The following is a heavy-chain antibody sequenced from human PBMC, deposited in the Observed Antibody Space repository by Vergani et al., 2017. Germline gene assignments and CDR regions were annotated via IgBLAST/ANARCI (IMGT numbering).Heavy chain of an antibody. CDR2: IIPILGIA. CDR1: GGTFSSYA. D-gene: IGHD6-13*01. V-gene: IGHV1-69*04. J-gene: IGHJ6*02. CDR3: AADPSRSLYGMDV. Sequence: QVQLVQSGAEVKKPGSSVKVSCKASGGTFSSYAISWVRQAPGQGLEWMGRIIPILGIANYAQKFQGRVTITADKSTSTAYMELSSLRSEDTAVYYCAADPSRSLYGMDVWGQGTTVTVSS.